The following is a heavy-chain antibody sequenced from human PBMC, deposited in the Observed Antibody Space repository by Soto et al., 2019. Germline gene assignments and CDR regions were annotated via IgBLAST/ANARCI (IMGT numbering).Heavy chain of an antibody. D-gene: IGHD2-15*01. J-gene: IGHJ4*02. V-gene: IGHV4-59*01. CDR2: IYYSGST. CDR3: ARGGISGASCLFDY. CDR1: GGSISSYY. Sequence: QVQLQESGPGLVKPSETLSLTCTVSGGSISSYYWSWIRQSPGKGLEWIGYIYYSGSTNYNPSHKSRVTISVDTSKNQFSLKLSSVTAADTAVYYCARGGISGASCLFDYWGQGTLVTVSS.